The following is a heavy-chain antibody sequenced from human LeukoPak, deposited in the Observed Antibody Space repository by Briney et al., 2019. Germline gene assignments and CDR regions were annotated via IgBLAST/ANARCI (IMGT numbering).Heavy chain of an antibody. CDR3: ATRGYSGYDGWFDP. CDR2: ISYDGSNK. Sequence: PGGSLRLSCAASGFTFSSYGMHWVRQAPGKGLEWVAVISYDGSNKYYADSVKGRFTISRDNSKDTLYLQMNSLRAEDTAVYYCATRGYSGYDGWFDPWGQGTLVTVSS. CDR1: GFTFSSYG. V-gene: IGHV3-30*03. J-gene: IGHJ5*02. D-gene: IGHD5-12*01.